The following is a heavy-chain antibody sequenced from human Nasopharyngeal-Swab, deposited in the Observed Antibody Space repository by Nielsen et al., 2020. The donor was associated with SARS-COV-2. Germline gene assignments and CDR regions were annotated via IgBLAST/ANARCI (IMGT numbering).Heavy chain of an antibody. V-gene: IGHV3-53*01. CDR2: IHADGNT. CDR3: ADPPFSEY. Sequence: GESLKISCAASGFSVSGNTYMSWVRQAPGKGLEWVSTIHADGNTYYADSVRGRFTSSRDNSKNTVSLQMNSLRAEDTAVYYCADPPFSEYWGQGTLVTVSS. J-gene: IGHJ4*02. CDR1: GFSVSGNTY.